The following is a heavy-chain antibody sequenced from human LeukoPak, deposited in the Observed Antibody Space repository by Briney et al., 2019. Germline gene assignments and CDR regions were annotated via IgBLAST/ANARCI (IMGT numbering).Heavy chain of an antibody. CDR3: AKDLSAVTGTGFAF. V-gene: IGHV3-30*18. Sequence: GGSLRLSCAASRFTFSNYAMHWVRQAPGKGLEWVAVISSDGHTKYYAHSVKGRLTVYRDNSKNTLYLQMNSLRPEDTAVYYCAKDLSAVTGTGFAFWGQGTLVTVSS. J-gene: IGHJ1*01. D-gene: IGHD6-19*01. CDR2: ISSDGHTK. CDR1: RFTFSNYA.